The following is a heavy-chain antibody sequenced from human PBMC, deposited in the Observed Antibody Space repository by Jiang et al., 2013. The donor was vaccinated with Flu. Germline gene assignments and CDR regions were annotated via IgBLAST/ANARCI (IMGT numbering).Heavy chain of an antibody. Sequence: GSGLVKPSETLSLTCTVSGGSISSYYWSWIRQPPGKGLEWIGYIYYSGSTNYNPSLKSRVTISVDTSKNQFSLKLSSVTAADTAVYYCARVVSPFWWFDPWGQGTLVTVSS. J-gene: IGHJ5*02. D-gene: IGHD3-3*01. CDR2: IYYSGST. CDR3: ARVVSPFWWFDP. CDR1: GGSISSYY. V-gene: IGHV4-59*01.